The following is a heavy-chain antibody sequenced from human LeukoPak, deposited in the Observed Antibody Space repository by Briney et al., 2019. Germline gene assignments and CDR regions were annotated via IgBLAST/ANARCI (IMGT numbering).Heavy chain of an antibody. Sequence: SETLSLTCAVYGGSFSGYYWSWIRQPPGKGLEWIGEINHSGSTNYNPSLKSRVTISVDTSKNQFSLKLSSVTAADTAVYYCARGHHYDFWSGYFLFDYWGQGTLVTVSS. CDR2: INHSGST. V-gene: IGHV4-34*01. J-gene: IGHJ4*02. D-gene: IGHD3-3*01. CDR3: ARGHHYDFWSGYFLFDY. CDR1: GGSFSGYY.